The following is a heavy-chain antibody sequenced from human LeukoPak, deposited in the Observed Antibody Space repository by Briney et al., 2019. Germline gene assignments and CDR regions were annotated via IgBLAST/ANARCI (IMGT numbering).Heavy chain of an antibody. J-gene: IGHJ4*02. CDR3: ASPWVGYCSGGSCYELDY. CDR1: GYTFTGYY. V-gene: IGHV1-69*06. Sequence: GASVKVSCKASGYTFTGYYMHWVRQAPGQGLEWMGGIIPIFGTANYAQKFQGRVTITADKSTSTAYMELSSLRSEDTAVYYCASPWVGYCSGGSCYELDYWGQGTLVTVSS. D-gene: IGHD2-15*01. CDR2: IIPIFGTA.